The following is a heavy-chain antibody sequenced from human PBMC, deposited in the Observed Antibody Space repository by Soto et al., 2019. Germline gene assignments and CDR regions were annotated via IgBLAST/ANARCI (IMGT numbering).Heavy chain of an antibody. J-gene: IGHJ4*02. D-gene: IGHD1-26*01. V-gene: IGHV3-49*03. CDR2: IRSKAYGGTT. CDR1: GFTFGDYV. Sequence: GGSLRLSCTVSGFTFGDYVMKWFRQAPGKGLEWVGFIRSKAYGGTTEYAASVKGRFTISRDASKSIVYLQMSSLNTEDTAVYYCTGGRYSGYSGYWGQGTLVTVS. CDR3: TGGRYSGYSGY.